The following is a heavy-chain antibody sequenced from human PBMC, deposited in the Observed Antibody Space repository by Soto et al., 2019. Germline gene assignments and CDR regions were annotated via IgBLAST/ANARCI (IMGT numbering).Heavy chain of an antibody. CDR3: ARGPDYYGSGSYYNRFDP. CDR2: ISSSSSYI. CDR1: GFTFSSYS. V-gene: IGHV3-21*01. Sequence: ESGGGLVKPGGSLRLSCAASGFTFSSYSMNWVRQAPGKGLEWVSSISSSSSYIYYADSVKGRFTISRDNAKNSLYLQMNSLRAEDTAVYYCARGPDYYGSGSYYNRFDPWGQGTLVTVSS. J-gene: IGHJ5*02. D-gene: IGHD3-10*01.